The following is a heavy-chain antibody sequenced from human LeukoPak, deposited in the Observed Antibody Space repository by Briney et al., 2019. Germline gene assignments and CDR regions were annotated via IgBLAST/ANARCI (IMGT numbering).Heavy chain of an antibody. V-gene: IGHV5-51*01. CDR2: TYPGDSDT. Sequence: GESLKISCKGSGYSFTSYWIGWVSQMPGKGLEWMGITYPGDSDTRYSPSFQGQVTISADKSISTAYLQWSSLKASDTAMYYCARLAIAAAGTGGDLDAFDIWGQGTMVTVSS. J-gene: IGHJ3*02. CDR3: ARLAIAAAGTGGDLDAFDI. CDR1: GYSFTSYW. D-gene: IGHD6-13*01.